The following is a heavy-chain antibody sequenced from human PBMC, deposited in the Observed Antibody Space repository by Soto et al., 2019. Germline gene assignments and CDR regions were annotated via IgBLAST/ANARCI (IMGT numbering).Heavy chain of an antibody. J-gene: IGHJ6*02. CDR2: IYYSGST. CDR3: ARELASPMVNDYYYYYGMDV. D-gene: IGHD3-10*01. Sequence: SETLSLTCTVSGGSISSYYWSWIRQPPGKGLEWIGYIYYSGSTNYNPSLKSRVTISVDTSKNQFSLKLRSVTAADTAVYYCARELASPMVNDYYYYYGMDVWGQGTTVTVSS. V-gene: IGHV4-59*01. CDR1: GGSISSYY.